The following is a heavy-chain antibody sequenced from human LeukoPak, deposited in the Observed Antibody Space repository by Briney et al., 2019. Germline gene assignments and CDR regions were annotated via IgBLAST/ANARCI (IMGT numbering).Heavy chain of an antibody. CDR1: GGSIRSSYYY. CDR3: ARGFFAEPKVNWFDP. Sequence: PSETLSLTCTVSGGSIRSSYYYWGWIRQPPGKGLEWIGSIYDSGSTYYNPSLKSRVTISVDTSKNQFSLKLSSVTAADTAVYYCARGFFAEPKVNWFDPWGQGTLVTVSS. J-gene: IGHJ5*02. V-gene: IGHV4-39*07. CDR2: IYDSGST. D-gene: IGHD1-14*01.